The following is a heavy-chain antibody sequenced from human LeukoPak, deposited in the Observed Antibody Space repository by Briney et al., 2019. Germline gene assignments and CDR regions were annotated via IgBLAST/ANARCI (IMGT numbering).Heavy chain of an antibody. CDR1: GGSISSYY. D-gene: IGHD6-19*01. CDR3: ARVATVAGTTQFDP. CDR2: IYYSGST. Sequence: PSETLSLTCTVSGGSISSYYWSWIRQPPGKGLEWIGYIYYSGSTYYNPSLKSRVTISVDTSKTHFSLKLNSVAAADTAVYYCARVATVAGTTQFDPWGQGTLVTVSS. J-gene: IGHJ5*02. V-gene: IGHV4-59*01.